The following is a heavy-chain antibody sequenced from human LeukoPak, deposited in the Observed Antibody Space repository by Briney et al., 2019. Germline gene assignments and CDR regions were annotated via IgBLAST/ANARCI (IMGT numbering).Heavy chain of an antibody. CDR3: ASVDSGTAYLRYEY. CDR2: INPNSSVT. Sequence: ASVKVSCKASGYTFTGHYVHWLRQAPGQGLEWMGWINPNSSVTNYAQKFQGRVTLTRDTSISTAYMELSRLRSDDTAIYYCASVDSGTAYLRYEYWGQGTLVSVS. D-gene: IGHD3/OR15-3a*01. V-gene: IGHV1-2*02. CDR1: GYTFTGHY. J-gene: IGHJ4*02.